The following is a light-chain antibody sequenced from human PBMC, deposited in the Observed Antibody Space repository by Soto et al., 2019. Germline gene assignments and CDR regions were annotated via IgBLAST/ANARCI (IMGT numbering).Light chain of an antibody. J-gene: IGLJ1*01. CDR3: SSYEGSNKPRGFYV. Sequence: QSVLTQPPSASGSPGQSVTISCTGTSSGVGGYNYVSWYQQHPGKAPKLMIYEVSKRPSGVPDRFSGSKSGNTASLTVSGLQAEDEADYYCSSYEGSNKPRGFYVFGTGTKVTVL. CDR1: SSGVGGYNY. V-gene: IGLV2-8*01. CDR2: EVS.